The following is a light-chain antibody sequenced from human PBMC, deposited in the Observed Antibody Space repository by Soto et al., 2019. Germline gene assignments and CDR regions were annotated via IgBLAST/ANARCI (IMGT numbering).Light chain of an antibody. Sequence: DIQMTQSPSSLPAPVGDRVTITCRASQSVGDRLAWHQQKPGKAPKLLIFSTYTRQSGIPARFSGSGSGTEFTLTISSLQSDDFAAYYCQQYNGYSGAFGQGTKVDIK. V-gene: IGKV1-27*01. CDR3: QQYNGYSGA. CDR2: STY. J-gene: IGKJ1*01. CDR1: QSVGDR.